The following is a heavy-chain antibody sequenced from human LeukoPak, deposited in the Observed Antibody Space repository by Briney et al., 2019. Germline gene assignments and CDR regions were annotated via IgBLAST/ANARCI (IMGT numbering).Heavy chain of an antibody. V-gene: IGHV4-39*01. CDR1: GGSISSSSYY. J-gene: IGHJ4*02. D-gene: IGHD1-1*01. CDR3: ASLIQGYGQPFDY. CDR2: IYYSGST. Sequence: PSETLSLTCTVSGGSISSSSYYWGWIRQPPGKGLEWIGSIYYSGSTYYNPSLKSRVTISVDTSKNQFSLKLRSVTAADTAVYYXASLIQGYGQPFDYWGQGTLVTXSS.